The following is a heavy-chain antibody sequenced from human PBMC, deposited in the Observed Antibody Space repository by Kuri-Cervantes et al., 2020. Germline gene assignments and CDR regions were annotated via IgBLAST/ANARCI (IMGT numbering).Heavy chain of an antibody. J-gene: IGHJ4*02. CDR3: ARLSMVRGAAYYFDY. CDR1: GGSISSSSYY. Sequence: SETLSLTCTVSGGSISSSSYYWGWIRQPPGKGLEWIGSIYYSGSTYYNPSLKSRVTISVDTSKNQFSLKLSSVTAADTAVYYCARLSMVRGAAYYFDYWGQGTLVTVSS. CDR2: IYYSGST. V-gene: IGHV4-39*07. D-gene: IGHD3-10*01.